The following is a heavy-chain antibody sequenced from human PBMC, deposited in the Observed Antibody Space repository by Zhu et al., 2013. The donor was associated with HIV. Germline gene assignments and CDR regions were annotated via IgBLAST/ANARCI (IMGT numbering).Heavy chain of an antibody. D-gene: IGHD4-17*01. Sequence: QVQLVQSGPEVKKPGASVKVSCKASGYIFTSFGISWVRQAPGQGLEWMGWISGYNAKTNYAQKFRGRVTMTTDISTSTAYLELRSLRSDDTAAYYCARVGADYGDLDYWGQGTLVTVSS. V-gene: IGHV1-18*01. CDR2: ISGYNAKT. J-gene: IGHJ4*02. CDR1: GYIFTSFG. CDR3: ARVGADYGDLDY.